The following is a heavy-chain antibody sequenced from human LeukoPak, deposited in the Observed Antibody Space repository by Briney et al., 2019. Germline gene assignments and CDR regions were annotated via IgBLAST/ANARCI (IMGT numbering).Heavy chain of an antibody. D-gene: IGHD3-22*01. CDR2: ISSSSSTI. J-gene: IGHJ3*02. CDR3: ARDRDYYDSSGYARRDAFDI. Sequence: PGGSLRLSCAASGFTFSSYSMNWVRQAPGKGLEWVSYISSSSSTIYYADSVKGRFTISRDNAKNSLYLQMNSLRAEDTALYHCARDRDYYDSSGYARRDAFDIWGQGTMVTVSS. V-gene: IGHV3-48*04. CDR1: GFTFSSYS.